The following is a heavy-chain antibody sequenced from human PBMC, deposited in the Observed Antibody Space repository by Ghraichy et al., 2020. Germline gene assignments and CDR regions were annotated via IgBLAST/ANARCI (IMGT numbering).Heavy chain of an antibody. D-gene: IGHD2-2*01. CDR1: GGSISSGGYS. CDR2: IYHSGST. J-gene: IGHJ4*02. CDR3: ARAPKDIVVVPYFDY. V-gene: IGHV4-30-2*01. Sequence: SETLSLTCAVSGGSISSGGYSWSWIRQPPGKGLEWIGYIYHSGSTYYNPSLKSRVTISVDRSKNQFSLKLSSVTAADTAVYYCARAPKDIVVVPYFDYWGQGTLVTVSS.